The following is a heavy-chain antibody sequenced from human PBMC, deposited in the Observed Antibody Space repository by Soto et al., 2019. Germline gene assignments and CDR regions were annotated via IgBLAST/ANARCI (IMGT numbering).Heavy chain of an antibody. D-gene: IGHD1-1*01. CDR2: ISKSCSFT. V-gene: IGHV3-11*06. CDR3: GRSGDNYNLLDY. J-gene: IGHJ4*02. Sequence: GESLSLSCAASGFTFSDHYMSWIRPAPGKGLEWIGYISKSCSFTRYADSVKGRFSISRDNAKNSLFLQINSLRGDDTAIYYCGRSGDNYNLLDYWGQGPPVTV. CDR1: GFTFSDHY.